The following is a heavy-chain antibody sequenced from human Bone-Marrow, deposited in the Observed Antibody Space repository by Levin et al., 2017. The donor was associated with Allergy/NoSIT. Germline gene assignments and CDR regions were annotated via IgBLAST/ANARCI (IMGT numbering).Heavy chain of an antibody. J-gene: IGHJ5*02. CDR3: TRDGSGYSAT. CDR1: GFTFSSQW. Sequence: AGGSLRLSCAASGFTFSSQWMGWVRQAPGKGLEWVANINPDGSETHYVDSVKGRFTISRDNSKNSLFVQMNNLRAEDTALYYCTRDGSGYSATWGQGTRVTVSS. V-gene: IGHV3-7*01. CDR2: INPDGSET. D-gene: IGHD3-3*01.